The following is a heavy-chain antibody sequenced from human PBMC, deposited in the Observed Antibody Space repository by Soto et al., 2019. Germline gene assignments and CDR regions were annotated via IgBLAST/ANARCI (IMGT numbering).Heavy chain of an antibody. J-gene: IGHJ4*02. D-gene: IGHD6-19*01. CDR1: GYTLTELS. CDR2: FDPEDGET. Sequence: ASVKVSCKVSGYTLTELSMHWVRQAPGKGLEWMGGFDPEDGETIYAQKFQGRVTMTEDTSTDTAYMELSSLRSEDTAVYYCAGYSRGWYYFDYWGQGTLVTVSS. CDR3: AGYSRGWYYFDY. V-gene: IGHV1-24*01.